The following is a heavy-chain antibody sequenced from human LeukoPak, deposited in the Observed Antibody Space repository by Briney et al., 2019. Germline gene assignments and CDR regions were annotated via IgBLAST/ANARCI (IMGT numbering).Heavy chain of an antibody. J-gene: IGHJ4*02. CDR2: ISASADNT. Sequence: GGSLRLSCAVSGFTFSSYPMSWVRQAPGKGLEWVSAISASADNTYYADSVKGRFTLSSDSSRNTVYFQLNNLRVEDTAIYYCAKASWVSSTDAVRWGQGTLVTVSS. CDR3: AKASWVSSTDAVR. CDR1: GFTFSSYP. D-gene: IGHD3-16*01. V-gene: IGHV3-23*01.